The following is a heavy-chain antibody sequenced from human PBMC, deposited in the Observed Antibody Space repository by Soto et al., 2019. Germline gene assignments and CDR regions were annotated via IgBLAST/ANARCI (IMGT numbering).Heavy chain of an antibody. CDR2: IYHTGNA. D-gene: IGHD3-22*01. Sequence: PSETLSLTCSVSGDSISNSRFYWAWIRQPPGERLEWIGSIYHTGNAYYSPSLKSRVTISVDTSKNQFSLKLTSVTAADAALYYCARDFFDSSDYTTNWFDPWGQGTLVTGSS. J-gene: IGHJ5*02. CDR3: ARDFFDSSDYTTNWFDP. V-gene: IGHV4-39*01. CDR1: GDSISNSRFY.